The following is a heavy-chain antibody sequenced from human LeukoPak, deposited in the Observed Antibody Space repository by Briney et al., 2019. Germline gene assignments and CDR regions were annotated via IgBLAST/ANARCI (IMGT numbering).Heavy chain of an antibody. CDR3: ARGATGAFDI. D-gene: IGHD1-26*01. CDR2: IYHSGST. Sequence: SQTLSLTCAVSGGSIGSGGYSGSWIRQPPGKGLEWIGYIYHSGSTYYSPSLKTRVTISVDRSKKQFSLKLSSVTAADTAVYYCARGATGAFDIWGQGTMVTVSS. J-gene: IGHJ3*02. V-gene: IGHV4-30-2*01. CDR1: GGSIGSGGYS.